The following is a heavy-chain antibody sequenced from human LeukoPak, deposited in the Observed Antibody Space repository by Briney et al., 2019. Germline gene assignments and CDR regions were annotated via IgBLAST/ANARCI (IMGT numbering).Heavy chain of an antibody. D-gene: IGHD3-10*01. CDR3: ARERMVRGVIIGD. Sequence: SETLSLTCTVSGGSISGFYWSWIRQPAGKGLEWIGRIYTSGSTNYNPSLKSRVTMSVDTSKNQFSLKLSSVTAADTAVYYCARERMVRGVIIGDWGQGTLVTVSS. CDR2: IYTSGST. CDR1: GGSISGFY. V-gene: IGHV4-4*07. J-gene: IGHJ4*02.